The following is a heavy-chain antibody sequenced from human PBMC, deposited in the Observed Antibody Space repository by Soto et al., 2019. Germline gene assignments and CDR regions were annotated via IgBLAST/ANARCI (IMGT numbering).Heavy chain of an antibody. D-gene: IGHD1-7*01. CDR2: MSGSSSTT. CDR1: GLTFSNYA. V-gene: IGHV3-23*01. J-gene: IGHJ4*02. CDR3: AKNQERELPRVIDF. Sequence: EVRLLESGGGLVKPGGSLRLSCATSGLTFSNYAMSWVRQAPGGGLEWVSSMSGSSSTTYYADSVRGRFTISRDRFKNTLYLQMSSLRAEDTALYYCAKNQERELPRVIDFWGQRTLVTVSS.